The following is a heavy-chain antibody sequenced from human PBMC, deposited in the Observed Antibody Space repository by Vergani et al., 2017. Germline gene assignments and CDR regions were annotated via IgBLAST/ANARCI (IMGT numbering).Heavy chain of an antibody. Sequence: VQLVESGGGVVQPGRSLRLSCAASGFTFSSYGMHWVRQAPGKGLEWVAVIWYDGSNKYYADSVKGRFTISRDNSKNTLYLQMNSLRAEDTAVYYCAREIAVAGIMGYWGQGTLVTVSS. J-gene: IGHJ4*02. D-gene: IGHD6-19*01. CDR2: IWYDGSNK. CDR3: AREIAVAGIMGY. CDR1: GFTFSSYG. V-gene: IGHV3-33*01.